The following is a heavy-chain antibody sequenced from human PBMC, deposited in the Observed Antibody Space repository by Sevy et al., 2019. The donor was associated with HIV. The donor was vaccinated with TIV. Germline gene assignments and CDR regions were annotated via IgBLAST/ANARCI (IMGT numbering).Heavy chain of an antibody. CDR2: ISYDGSNK. CDR1: GFTFSSYD. D-gene: IGHD6-19*01. Sequence: GGSLRLSCAASGFTFSSYDMHWVRQAPGKGLEWVAVISYDGSNKYYADSVKGRFTISRDNSKNTLYLQMNSLRAEDTAVYYCAKEWGHWLQGDHIFDYWGQGTLVTVSS. V-gene: IGHV3-30*18. J-gene: IGHJ4*02. CDR3: AKEWGHWLQGDHIFDY.